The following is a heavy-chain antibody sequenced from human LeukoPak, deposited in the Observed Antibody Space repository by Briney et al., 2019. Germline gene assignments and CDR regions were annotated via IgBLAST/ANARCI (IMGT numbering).Heavy chain of an antibody. J-gene: IGHJ4*02. CDR3: TRRVDTAMVEGIDFDY. V-gene: IGHV3-23*01. Sequence: GGSLRLSCAASGFTFSSYAMSWVRQAPGKGLEWVSAISGSGGSTYYADSVKGRFTISRDNSKNTLYLQMNSLRAEDTAVYYCTRRVDTAMVEGIDFDYWGQGTLVTVSS. CDR2: ISGSGGST. D-gene: IGHD5-18*01. CDR1: GFTFSSYA.